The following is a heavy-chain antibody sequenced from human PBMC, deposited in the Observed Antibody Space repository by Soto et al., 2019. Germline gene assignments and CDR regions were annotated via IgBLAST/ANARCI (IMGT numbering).Heavy chain of an antibody. CDR1: GAYISSGYY. V-gene: IGHV4-38-2*02. CDR3: ARDRDSYDRSGYYYFDF. CDR2: IYHTENT. D-gene: IGHD3-22*01. Sequence: PSETLSLTCAVSGAYISSGYYWGWIRQSPGKGPEWIGSIYHTENTYYKPSLRSRATISVDTSKNRFSLSLSSVTAADTAVYYCARDRDSYDRSGYYYFDFWGQGVQVTVSS. J-gene: IGHJ4*02.